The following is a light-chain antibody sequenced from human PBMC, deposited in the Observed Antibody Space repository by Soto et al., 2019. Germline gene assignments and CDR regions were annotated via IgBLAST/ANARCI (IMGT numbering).Light chain of an antibody. CDR2: DVS. CDR3: SSYTSSSTLEAV. V-gene: IGLV2-14*01. CDR1: SSDVGGYNY. J-gene: IGLJ1*01. Sequence: QSVLTQPASVSGSPGQSITISCTGTSSDVGGYNYVSWYQQHPGKAPKLMIYDVSNRPSGVSNRFSGSKSGNTASLTISGLQAEDESDYYCSSYTSSSTLEAVFGTGTKATV.